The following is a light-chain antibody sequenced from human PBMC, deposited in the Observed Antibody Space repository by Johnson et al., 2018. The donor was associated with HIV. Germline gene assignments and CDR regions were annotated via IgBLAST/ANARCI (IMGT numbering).Light chain of an antibody. CDR1: SSNIESDY. CDR3: GTWDSSLSAPYV. Sequence: QSVLTQPPSVSAAPGQKVDISCSGSSSNIESDYVSWYQQLPGTAPKLLIYDNNKRPSGIPDRFSGSTSGTSATLGITGLQTGDEADYYCGTWDSSLSAPYVFGTGTKVTVL. V-gene: IGLV1-51*01. CDR2: DNN. J-gene: IGLJ1*01.